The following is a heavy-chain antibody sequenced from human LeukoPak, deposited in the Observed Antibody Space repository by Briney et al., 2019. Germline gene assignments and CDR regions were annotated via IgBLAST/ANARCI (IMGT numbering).Heavy chain of an antibody. V-gene: IGHV4-59*08. D-gene: IGHD6-13*01. J-gene: IGHJ5*02. CDR3: ARQYSSSWYNWFDP. Sequence: SETLSLTCTVSGGSISSYYWSWIRQPPGKGLEWIGYIYYSGSTNYNPSLKSRVTISVDTSKNQFSLRLSSVTAADTAVYYCARQYSSSWYNWFDPWGQGTLVTVSS. CDR2: IYYSGST. CDR1: GGSISSYY.